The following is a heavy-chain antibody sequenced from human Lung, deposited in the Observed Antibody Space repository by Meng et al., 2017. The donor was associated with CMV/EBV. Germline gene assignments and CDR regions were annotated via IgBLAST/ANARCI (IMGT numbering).Heavy chain of an antibody. D-gene: IGHD2-2*01. CDR1: GGSISSGGYY. CDR3: ARDVSDHCSSTSCYRLGAFAI. CDR2: IYYSGST. J-gene: IGHJ3*02. V-gene: IGHV4-31*03. Sequence: SXTLSLTCTVSGGSISSGGYYWSWIRQHPGKGLEWIGYIYYSGSTYYNPSLKSRVTISVDTSKNQFSLKLSSVTAADTAVYYCARDVSDHCSSTSCYRLGAFAIWGPGTXV.